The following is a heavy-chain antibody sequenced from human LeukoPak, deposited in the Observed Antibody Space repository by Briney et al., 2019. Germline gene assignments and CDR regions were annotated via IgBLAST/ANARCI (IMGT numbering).Heavy chain of an antibody. CDR3: ARALDYYDSSGYYTYIDY. J-gene: IGHJ4*02. Sequence: SETLSLTCSVSGGSISSSSYYWGWIRQPPGKGLEWIGSIYYSGSTYYNPSLKSRVTISVDTSKNQFSLKLSSVTAADTAVYYCARALDYYDSSGYYTYIDYWGQGTLVTVSS. V-gene: IGHV4-39*07. CDR2: IYYSGST. CDR1: GGSISSSSYY. D-gene: IGHD3-22*01.